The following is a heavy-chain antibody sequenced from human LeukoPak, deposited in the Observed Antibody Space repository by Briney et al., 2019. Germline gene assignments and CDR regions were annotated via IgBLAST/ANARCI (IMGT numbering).Heavy chain of an antibody. CDR1: GFTFTNYA. J-gene: IGHJ4*02. CDR3: AKDCNGGNCYIDY. D-gene: IGHD2-15*01. Sequence: GGSLRLSCAASGFTFTNYAMSWVRQAPGKGLEWVSGLSGRGVSTYYADSGKGRFTISSDNSKNTLYLQMNSLRAEDTAIYYCAKDCNGGNCYIDYWGQGTLVTVGS. V-gene: IGHV3-23*01. CDR2: LSGRGVST.